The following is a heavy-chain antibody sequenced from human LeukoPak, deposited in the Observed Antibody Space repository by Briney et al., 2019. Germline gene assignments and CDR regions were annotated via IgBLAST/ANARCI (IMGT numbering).Heavy chain of an antibody. D-gene: IGHD2-2*01. V-gene: IGHV4-34*01. CDR2: INHSGST. CDR3: ATAHGRYCSSTSCSRRRFFDL. Sequence: SETLSLTCAVSGGSFSGYYWSWIRQPPGKGLEWIGEINHSGSTNYNPSLKSRVTISVDTSKNQFSLKLSSVTAADTAVYYCATAHGRYCSSTSCSRRRFFDLWGRGTLVTVSS. J-gene: IGHJ2*01. CDR1: GGSFSGYY.